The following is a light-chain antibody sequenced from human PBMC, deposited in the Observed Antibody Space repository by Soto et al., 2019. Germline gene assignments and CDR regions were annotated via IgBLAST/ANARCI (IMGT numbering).Light chain of an antibody. CDR3: QKYSNWPPLYT. J-gene: IGKJ2*01. CDR2: DAS. V-gene: IGKV3-15*01. CDR1: QSVSSY. Sequence: EIVMTQSPATLSVSPGERATLSCSASQSVSSYLAWYQQKPGLPPRLLIYDASTRATGIPDRFSGSGSGTDFTLTISSLQSADFAVYYWQKYSNWPPLYTFGRVTKLEIK.